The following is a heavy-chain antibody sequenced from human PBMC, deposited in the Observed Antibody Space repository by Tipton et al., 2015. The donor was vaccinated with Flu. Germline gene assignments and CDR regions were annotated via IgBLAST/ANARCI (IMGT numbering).Heavy chain of an antibody. Sequence: LRLSCTVSGGSISSGSYYWNWIRQPAGKGLEWIGRIFTSGRTNYNPSLKSRVTISLDTSKNQFSLKLSSVTAADTAVYYCARGLGVVVAVAFDIWGQGTMVTVSS. D-gene: IGHD2-15*01. CDR3: ARGLGVVVAVAFDI. CDR2: IFTSGRT. J-gene: IGHJ3*02. CDR1: GGSISSGSYY. V-gene: IGHV4-61*02.